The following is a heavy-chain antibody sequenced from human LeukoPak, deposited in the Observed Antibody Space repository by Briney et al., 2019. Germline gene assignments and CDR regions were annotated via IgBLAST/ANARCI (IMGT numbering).Heavy chain of an antibody. CDR3: ASPAERGLVRPLDR. D-gene: IGHD6-19*01. CDR1: GFTFSSYW. Sequence: GGSLRLSCAASGFTFSSYWMSWVRQAPGKGLEWVANIKQDGSEKYYVDSVKGRFTISRDNAKNSLYLQMNSLRVEDTAVYYCASPAERGLVRPLDRWARGPRVTVSS. V-gene: IGHV3-7*03. J-gene: IGHJ4*02. CDR2: IKQDGSEK.